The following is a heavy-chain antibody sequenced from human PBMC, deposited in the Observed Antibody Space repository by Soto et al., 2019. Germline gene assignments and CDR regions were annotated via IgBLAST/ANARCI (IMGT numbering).Heavy chain of an antibody. J-gene: IGHJ6*02. V-gene: IGHV3-30-3*01. Sequence: PGGSLRLSCAASGFTFSSYAMHWVRQAPGKGLEWVAVISYDGSNKYYADSVKGRFTISRDNSKNTLYLQMNSLRAEDTAVYYCARRARATSRWDYYYYGMDVWGQGTTVTVSS. CDR3: ARRARATSRWDYYYYGMDV. CDR1: GFTFSSYA. CDR2: ISYDGSNK.